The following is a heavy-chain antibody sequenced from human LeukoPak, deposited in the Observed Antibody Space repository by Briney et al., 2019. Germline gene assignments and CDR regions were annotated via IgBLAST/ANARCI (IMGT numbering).Heavy chain of an antibody. V-gene: IGHV3-74*01. J-gene: IGHJ4*02. CDR1: GFTFSSYW. D-gene: IGHD3-22*01. CDR3: AKGREDYYDSSGYYSFDY. CDR2: INSDGSST. Sequence: PGGSLRLSCAASGFTFSSYWMHWVRQAPGKGLVWVSRINSDGSSTSYADSVKGRFTISRDNAKNTLYLQMNSLRAEDTALYYCAKGREDYYDSSGYYSFDYWGQGTLVTVSS.